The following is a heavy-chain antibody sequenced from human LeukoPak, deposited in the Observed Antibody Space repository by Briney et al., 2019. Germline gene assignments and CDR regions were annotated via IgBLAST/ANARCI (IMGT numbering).Heavy chain of an antibody. CDR2: IKQDGSEK. CDR3: ARGWLHEFDY. Sequence: GGSLRLSCAASGFTFSSYGMHWVRQAPGKGLEWVANIKQDGSEKYYVDSVKGRFTISRDNAKNSLYLQMNSLRAEDTAVYYCARGWLHEFDYWGQGTLVTVSS. D-gene: IGHD5-24*01. V-gene: IGHV3-7*01. CDR1: GFTFSSYG. J-gene: IGHJ4*02.